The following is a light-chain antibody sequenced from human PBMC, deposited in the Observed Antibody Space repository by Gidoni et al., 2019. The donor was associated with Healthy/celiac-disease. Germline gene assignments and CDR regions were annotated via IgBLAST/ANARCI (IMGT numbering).Light chain of an antibody. Sequence: DIQMTQSPSSLSASLGDRVTLTCRASQSISSYLNWYQQKPGKAPKLLIYAASSLHSGVPSRFSGSGSGTDFTLTISSLQPEDFATYYCQQSDSNTVTSGPGTKVDIK. J-gene: IGKJ3*01. V-gene: IGKV1-39*01. CDR3: QQSDSNTVT. CDR1: QSISSY. CDR2: AAS.